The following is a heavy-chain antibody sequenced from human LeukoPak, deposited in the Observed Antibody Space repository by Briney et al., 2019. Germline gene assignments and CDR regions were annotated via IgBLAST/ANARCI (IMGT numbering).Heavy chain of an antibody. D-gene: IGHD1-14*01. CDR3: AKTGTPSYYFDY. J-gene: IGHJ4*02. V-gene: IGHV4-59*01. CDR2: IYYSGST. CDR1: GGSISSYY. Sequence: SETLSLTCTVSGGSISSYYWSWIRQPPGKGLEWIGYIYYSGSTNYNPSLKSRVTISVDTSKNQFSLKLSSVTAADTAVYYCAKTGTPSYYFDYWGQGTLVTVPS.